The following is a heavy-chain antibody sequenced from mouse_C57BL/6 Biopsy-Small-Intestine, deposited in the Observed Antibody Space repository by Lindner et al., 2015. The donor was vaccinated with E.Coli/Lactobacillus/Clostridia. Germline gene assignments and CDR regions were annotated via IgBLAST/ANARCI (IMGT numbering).Heavy chain of an antibody. J-gene: IGHJ4*01. CDR2: MNPYSESS. CDR1: GYTFTTYV. CDR3: ARYGPNYAMDY. Sequence: VQLQESGPELVKPGASVKMSCKASGYTFTTYVIHWVKQKSGQGLEWIGYMNPYSESSKYDEKFKGKATLTSDRSSNTAYMELSSLTSEDSAVYYCARYGPNYAMDYWGQGTSVTVS. V-gene: IGHV1-14*01. D-gene: IGHD1-1*01.